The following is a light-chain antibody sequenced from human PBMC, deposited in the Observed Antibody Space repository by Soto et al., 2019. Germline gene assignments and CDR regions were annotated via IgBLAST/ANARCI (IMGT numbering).Light chain of an antibody. Sequence: DIQMTQSPSSLSASVGDRVSITCRASQGSSNYLAWYQQKPGKVPKLLIYAASTLQSGVPSRFSGSGSGTDFTLTIRSLQPEDVATYYCQKYNSAPPWTFGQGTKVDI. V-gene: IGKV1-27*01. CDR3: QKYNSAPPWT. J-gene: IGKJ1*01. CDR2: AAS. CDR1: QGSSNY.